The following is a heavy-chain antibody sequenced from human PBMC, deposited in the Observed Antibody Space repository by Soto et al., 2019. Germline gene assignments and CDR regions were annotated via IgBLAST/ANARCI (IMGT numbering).Heavy chain of an antibody. Sequence: QVQLVESGGGVVQPGRSLRLSCAASGFTFSSYGMHWVRQAPGKGLEWVAVISYDGSNKYYADSVKGRFTISRDNSKNTLYLQMNSLRAEDTAVYYCAKEGGGYCIRTSCPHGYYFDYWGQGTLVTVSS. V-gene: IGHV3-30*18. D-gene: IGHD2-2*01. CDR2: ISYDGSNK. J-gene: IGHJ4*02. CDR3: AKEGGGYCIRTSCPHGYYFDY. CDR1: GFTFSSYG.